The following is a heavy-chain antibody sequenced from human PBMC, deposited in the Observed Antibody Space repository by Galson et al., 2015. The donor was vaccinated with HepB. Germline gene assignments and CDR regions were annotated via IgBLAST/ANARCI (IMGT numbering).Heavy chain of an antibody. CDR1: GGSISSFY. J-gene: IGHJ4*02. CDR3: GREGGSNRVDY. Sequence: QVQLQESGPGLVKASETLSLTCSVSGGSISSFYWSWFRQSPGKGLEWVGFIAYTGNFNYNPSLNGRVTMSVDPSNNLYFMKLVSVTVADTAVYYCGREGGSNRVDYWGPGTLVTVS. V-gene: IGHV4-59*13. D-gene: IGHD4-11*01. CDR2: IAYTGNF.